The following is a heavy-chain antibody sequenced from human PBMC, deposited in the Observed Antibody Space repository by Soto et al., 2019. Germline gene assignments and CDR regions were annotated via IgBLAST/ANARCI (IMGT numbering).Heavy chain of an antibody. CDR2: IIPIFGTA. CDR3: ARGQGAYYDSSGYSRNDY. D-gene: IGHD3-22*01. CDR1: GGTFNSYA. J-gene: IGHJ4*02. Sequence: KVSWKASGGTFNSYASSWVRQAPGQGLEWMGGIIPIFGTANYAQKFQGRVTITADESTSTAYMELSSLRSEDTAVYYCARGQGAYYDSSGYSRNDYWGQGTLVTVSS. V-gene: IGHV1-69*01.